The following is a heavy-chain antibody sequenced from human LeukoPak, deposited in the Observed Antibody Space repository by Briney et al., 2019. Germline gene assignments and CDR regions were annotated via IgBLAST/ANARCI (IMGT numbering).Heavy chain of an antibody. V-gene: IGHV4-39*07. J-gene: IGHJ4*02. CDR1: GGSISSSSYY. D-gene: IGHD4-17*01. CDR2: IYYSGST. Sequence: SETLSLTCTVSGGSISSSSYYWGWIRQPPGKGLEWIGSIYYSGSTYYNPSLKSRVTISVDTSKNQFSLKLSSVTAADTAVYYCARDGETGYWGQGTLVTVSS. CDR3: ARDGETGY.